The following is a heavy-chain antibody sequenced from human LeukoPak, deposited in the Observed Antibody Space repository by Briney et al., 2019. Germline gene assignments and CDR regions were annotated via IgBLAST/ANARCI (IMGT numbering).Heavy chain of an antibody. CDR2: IIPIFGTA. V-gene: IGHV1-69*05. CDR3: ARAHSVEYSSSSAFGY. J-gene: IGHJ4*02. D-gene: IGHD6-6*01. CDR1: GGTFSSYA. Sequence: SVKVSCKASGGTFSSYAISWVRQAPGQGLEWMGGIIPIFGTANYAQKFQGRVSITTDESTSTAYMELSSLRSEDTAVYYCARAHSVEYSSSSAFGYWGQGTLVTVSS.